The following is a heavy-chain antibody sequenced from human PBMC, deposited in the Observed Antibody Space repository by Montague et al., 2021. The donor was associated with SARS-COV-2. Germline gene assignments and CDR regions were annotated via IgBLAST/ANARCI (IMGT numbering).Heavy chain of an antibody. CDR2: LYTSGTT. Sequence: TLSLTCTVSGGSISSGSYYWSWIRQPAGKGLEWIGRLYTSGTTDYSFSLTSRVTISVDTSKNQFSLKLTSVTAADTAVYYCARAHSGSWAHLDNWGQGSLVTVSS. CDR1: GGSISSGSYY. J-gene: IGHJ4*02. V-gene: IGHV4-61*02. D-gene: IGHD5-12*01. CDR3: ARAHSGSWAHLDN.